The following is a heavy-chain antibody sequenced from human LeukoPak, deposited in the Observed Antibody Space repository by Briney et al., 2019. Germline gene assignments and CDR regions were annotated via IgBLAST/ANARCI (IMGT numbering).Heavy chain of an antibody. J-gene: IGHJ3*02. CDR1: GSRFTSYW. V-gene: IGHV5-51*01. D-gene: IGHD4-23*01. CDR3: ARHGEYGGYKGENFDI. CDR2: IYPGNSDT. Sequence: GESLKISCQGSGSRFTSYWIGGVRPMPGKGLEWMSLIYPGNSDTRYSPSVQGQVTVSVDRSISTAYLQWSSLKASDTAMYYCARHGEYGGYKGENFDIWGQGTMVTVSS.